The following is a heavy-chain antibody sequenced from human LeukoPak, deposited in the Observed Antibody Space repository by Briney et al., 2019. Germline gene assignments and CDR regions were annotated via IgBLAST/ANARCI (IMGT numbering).Heavy chain of an antibody. CDR3: AKDTALYSYGSRGFDY. J-gene: IGHJ4*02. V-gene: IGHV3-9*01. D-gene: IGHD5-18*01. CDR2: ISWNSGSI. Sequence: GGSLRLSCAASGFTFDDYAMHWVRQAPGKGLEWVSGISWNSGSIGYADSVKGRFTISRDNAKNSLYLQMNSLRAEDTALYYCAKDTALYSYGSRGFDYWGQGTLVTVSS. CDR1: GFTFDDYA.